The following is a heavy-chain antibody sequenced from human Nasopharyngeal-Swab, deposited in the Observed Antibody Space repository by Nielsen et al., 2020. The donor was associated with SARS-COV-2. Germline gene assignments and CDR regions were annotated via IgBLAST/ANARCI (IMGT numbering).Heavy chain of an antibody. Sequence: ASVKVSCKASGYTFTSYYMHWVRQAPGQGLEWMGIINPSGGSTSYAQKFQGRVTMTTDTSTSTAYMELRSLRSDDTAVYYCARTSRYGYWYFDYWGQGTPVTVSS. V-gene: IGHV1-46*01. J-gene: IGHJ4*02. CDR1: GYTFTSYY. CDR3: ARTSRYGYWYFDY. D-gene: IGHD3-22*01. CDR2: INPSGGST.